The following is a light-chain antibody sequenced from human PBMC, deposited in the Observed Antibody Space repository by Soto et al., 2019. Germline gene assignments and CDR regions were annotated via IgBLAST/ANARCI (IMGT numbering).Light chain of an antibody. J-gene: IGKJ1*01. CDR1: QTISSW. V-gene: IGKV1-5*03. CDR2: KAS. Sequence: NQMYLSPSTLSGKEGDRVTITCRASQTISSWLAWYQQKPGKAPKLLIYKASTLKSGVPSRFSGSGSGTEFTLTISSLQPDDFATYYCQDYDSYSEAFGQGSMVDIK. CDR3: QDYDSYSEA.